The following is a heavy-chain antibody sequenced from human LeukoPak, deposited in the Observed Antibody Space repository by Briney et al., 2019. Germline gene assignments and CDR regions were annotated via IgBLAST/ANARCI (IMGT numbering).Heavy chain of an antibody. CDR1: GFAFEEYG. D-gene: IGHD3-3*01. J-gene: IGHJ4*02. V-gene: IGHV3-43*02. Sequence: GGSLRLSXAGSGFAFEEYGIHWVRQAPGKGLEWLSVTSGNGRATDYADSVKGRFTTPRDNSKSSLYLHINNLRTEDTALYYCAKETWSNSFSDFDHWGQGTLVTVSS. CDR2: TSGNGRAT. CDR3: AKETWSNSFSDFDH.